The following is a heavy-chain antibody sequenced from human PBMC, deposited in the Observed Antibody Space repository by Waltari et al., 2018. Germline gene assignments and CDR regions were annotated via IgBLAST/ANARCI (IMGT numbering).Heavy chain of an antibody. Sequence: QVQLQESGPGLVKPSETLSLTCTVSGGSISSYYWSWIRQPPGKGLESIGYIYYSGSTNYNPSLKSRVTISVDTSKNQFSLKLSSVTAADTAVYYCARGRVPAAYDAFDIWGQGTMVTVSS. D-gene: IGHD2-2*01. V-gene: IGHV4-59*01. J-gene: IGHJ3*02. CDR2: IYYSGST. CDR3: ARGRVPAAYDAFDI. CDR1: GGSISSYY.